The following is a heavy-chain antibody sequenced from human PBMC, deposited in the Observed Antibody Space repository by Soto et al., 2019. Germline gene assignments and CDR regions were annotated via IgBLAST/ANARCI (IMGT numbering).Heavy chain of an antibody. Sequence: GGSLRLSCAASGFTFDDYAMHWVRQAPGKGLEWVSGISWNSGSIGYADSVKGRFTISRDNAKNSLYLQMNSLRAEDTALYYWAKDSSQGIAVAGISDYGGQVTLVTVSS. J-gene: IGHJ4*02. V-gene: IGHV3-9*01. CDR2: ISWNSGSI. CDR1: GFTFDDYA. CDR3: AKDSSQGIAVAGISDY. D-gene: IGHD6-19*01.